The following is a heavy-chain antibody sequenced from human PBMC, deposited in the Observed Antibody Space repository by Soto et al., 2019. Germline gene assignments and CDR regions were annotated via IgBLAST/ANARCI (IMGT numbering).Heavy chain of an antibody. CDR1: GFTFSSFV. Sequence: LRLSCAASGFTFSSFVMSWVRXXPGKGLEWVSGISGSGGSTYIGDSVKGRFIISRDKSKNTLYLQMNSLRAEDTAVYFCAKDAGFAGYYDSSGSHFDYWGQGTLVTVSS. CDR3: AKDAGFAGYYDSSGSHFDY. J-gene: IGHJ4*02. D-gene: IGHD3-22*01. V-gene: IGHV3-23*01. CDR2: ISGSGGST.